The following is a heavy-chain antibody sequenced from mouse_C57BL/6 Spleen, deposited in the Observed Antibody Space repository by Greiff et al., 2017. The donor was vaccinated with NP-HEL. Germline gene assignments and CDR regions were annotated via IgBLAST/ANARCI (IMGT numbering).Heavy chain of an antibody. V-gene: IGHV1-59*01. CDR2: IDPSDSYT. D-gene: IGHD1-1*01. J-gene: IGHJ3*01. CDR1: GYTFTSYW. Sequence: AQLQQPGAELVRPGTSVKLSCKASGYTFTSYWMHWVKQRPGQGLEWIGVIDPSDSYTNYNQKFKGKATLTVDTSSSTAYMQLSSLTSEDSAVYYCARSTTVVASPAWFAYWGQGTLVTVSA. CDR3: ARSTTVVASPAWFAY.